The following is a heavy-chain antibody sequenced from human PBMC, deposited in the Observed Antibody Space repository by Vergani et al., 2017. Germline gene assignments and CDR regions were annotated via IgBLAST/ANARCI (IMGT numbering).Heavy chain of an antibody. J-gene: IGHJ6*03. CDR1: GFTFSSYA. CDR2: ISGSGGST. D-gene: IGHD1-26*01. V-gene: IGHV3-23*01. Sequence: EVQLLESGGGLVQPGGSLRLSCAASGFTFSSYAMSWVRQAPGKGLEWVSAISGSGGSTYYADSVKGRFTISRDNSKNTLYLQMNSLRAEDTAVYYCARDLREVELGGHYYMDVWGKGTTVTVSS. CDR3: ARDLREVELGGHYYMDV.